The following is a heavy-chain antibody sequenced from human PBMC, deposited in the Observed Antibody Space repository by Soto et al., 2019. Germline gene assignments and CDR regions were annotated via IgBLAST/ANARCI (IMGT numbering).Heavy chain of an antibody. D-gene: IGHD2-15*01. V-gene: IGHV3-73*01. CDR2: IRSKPNTDAT. CDR1: GFTFSDSA. Sequence: EVQLVESGGVLVQPGGSLKLSCAASGFTFSDSAMHWVRQASGKGLEWVGRIRSKPNTDATAYAALVKGRCTISRDDSTNTAYLQMNSLKPEDTAVYYCTRHVDCSGGSCYSGYYYYMDVWGKGTTVTVSS. CDR3: TRHVDCSGGSCYSGYYYYMDV. J-gene: IGHJ6*03.